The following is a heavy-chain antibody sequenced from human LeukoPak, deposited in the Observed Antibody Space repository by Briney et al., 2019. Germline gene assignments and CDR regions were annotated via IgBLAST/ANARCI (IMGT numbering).Heavy chain of an antibody. CDR3: ARFHTRHNMFEY. CDR2: IYSGDKT. V-gene: IGHV3-66*01. D-gene: IGHD2-2*02. Sequence: PGGSLRLSCAASGFNVSVDYMTWVRQASGKGLEWGSVIYSGDKTYYADSVKGRFTISRDNSKNTVYLQMNSLRPEDTAVYYCARFHTRHNMFEYWGQGTLVTVSS. CDR1: GFNVSVDY. J-gene: IGHJ4*02.